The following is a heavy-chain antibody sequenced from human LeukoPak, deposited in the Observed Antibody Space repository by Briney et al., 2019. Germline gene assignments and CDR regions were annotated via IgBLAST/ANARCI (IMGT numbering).Heavy chain of an antibody. V-gene: IGHV3-20*04. Sequence: GGSLRLSCAASGFTFDDYGMSWVRQAPGKGLEWVSGINWNGGSTGYADSVKGRFTISRDNAKNSLYLQMNSLRAEDTAVYYCARFPLFSGSYHYFDYWGQGTLVTVSS. CDR3: ARFPLFSGSYHYFDY. D-gene: IGHD1-26*01. CDR2: INWNGGST. CDR1: GFTFDDYG. J-gene: IGHJ4*02.